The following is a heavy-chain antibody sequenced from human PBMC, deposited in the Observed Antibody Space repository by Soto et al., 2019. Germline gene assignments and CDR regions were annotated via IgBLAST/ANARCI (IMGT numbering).Heavy chain of an antibody. CDR2: INHSRRT. CDR1: GGSFSGYY. D-gene: IGHD4-4*01. Sequence: QVQLQQWGAGLLKPSETLSLTCAVYGGSFSGYYWCWIRQPPGKGLEWIGEINHSRRTNYNPSLRGRVTKSVNTSKNQFSLKLSSVTAADTAVYYCARGRDVYSNYAIDYWGQGTLVTVSS. V-gene: IGHV4-34*01. CDR3: ARGRDVYSNYAIDY. J-gene: IGHJ4*02.